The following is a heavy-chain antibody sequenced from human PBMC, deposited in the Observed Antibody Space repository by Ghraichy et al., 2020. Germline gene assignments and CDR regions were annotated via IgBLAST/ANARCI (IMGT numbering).Heavy chain of an antibody. V-gene: IGHV3-21*01. CDR1: GFTFSSYT. J-gene: IGHJ6*02. CDR3: ARDLVVVPAAIVLYGMDV. CDR2: ISSGSSYI. D-gene: IGHD2-2*02. Sequence: GSLRLSCAASGFTFSSYTMNWVRQAPGKGLEWVSSISSGSSYIYYADSVKGRFTISRDNAKNSLYLQMNSLRAEDTAVYYCARDLVVVPAAIVLYGMDVRGQGTTVTVSS.